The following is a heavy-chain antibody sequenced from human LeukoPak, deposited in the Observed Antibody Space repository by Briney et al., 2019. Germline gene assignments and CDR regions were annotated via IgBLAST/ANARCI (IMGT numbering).Heavy chain of an antibody. CDR3: AKNGAYSGYDYIDY. Sequence: PGGSLRLSCAASGFTFSNYWMSWVRQAPGKGLEWVSDITGSGDDTDYADSVKGRFTVSRDNSRNTLYLQINSLRAEDTAVYYCAKNGAYSGYDYIDYWGQGTLVTVSS. V-gene: IGHV3-23*01. CDR2: ITGSGDDT. D-gene: IGHD5-12*01. J-gene: IGHJ4*02. CDR1: GFTFSNYW.